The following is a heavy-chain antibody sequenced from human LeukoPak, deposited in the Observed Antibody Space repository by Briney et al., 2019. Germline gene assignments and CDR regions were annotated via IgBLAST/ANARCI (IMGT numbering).Heavy chain of an antibody. V-gene: IGHV3-74*01. Sequence: GGSLRLSCAASGFTFSSYEMNWVRQAPGKGLVWVSRINSDGSSTSYADSVKGRFTISRDNAKNTLYLQMNSLRAEDTAVYYCATDTLLWFGEALWYVWGKGTTVTVSS. J-gene: IGHJ6*04. CDR2: INSDGSST. D-gene: IGHD3-10*01. CDR1: GFTFSSYE. CDR3: ATDTLLWFGEALWYV.